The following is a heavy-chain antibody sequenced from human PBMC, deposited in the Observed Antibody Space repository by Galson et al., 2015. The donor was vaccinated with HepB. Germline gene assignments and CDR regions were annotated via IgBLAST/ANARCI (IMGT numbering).Heavy chain of an antibody. J-gene: IGHJ4*02. CDR1: GFTFSSYW. CDR3: ARGGGLGCTSTSCSSA. V-gene: IGHV3-7*01. D-gene: IGHD2-2*01. CDR2: IKQDGSEN. Sequence: SLRLSCAASGFTFSSYWMSWVRQAPGKGLEWVANIKQDGSENYYVDSVKGRFTISRDNAKNSLYLQMNSLRAEDTAVYYCARGGGLGCTSTSCSSAWGQGILVAVSS.